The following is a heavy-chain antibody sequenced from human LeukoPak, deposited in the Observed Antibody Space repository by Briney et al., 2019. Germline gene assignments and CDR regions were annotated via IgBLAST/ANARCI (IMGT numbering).Heavy chain of an antibody. CDR1: GLTFSKAW. Sequence: GGSLRLSCVASGLTFSKAWMSWVRQAPGKGLAWVGRIKSKTDGGTVDHTAPVKGRFTISRDDSQNTLYLHMNSLKTEDTAVYYCTTTGNYGSGSYYRSDYYGMDVWGQGTTVTVSS. CDR2: IKSKTDGGTV. J-gene: IGHJ6*02. V-gene: IGHV3-15*01. D-gene: IGHD3-10*01. CDR3: TTTGNYGSGSYYRSDYYGMDV.